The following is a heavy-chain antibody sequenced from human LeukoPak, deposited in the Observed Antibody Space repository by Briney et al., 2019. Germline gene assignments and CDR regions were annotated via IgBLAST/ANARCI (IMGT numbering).Heavy chain of an antibody. CDR1: GYSFTTYG. Sequence: ASVKVSCKASGYSFTTYGITWVRQAPGQGLEWMGRIIPILNITNYAQKFQGRVTITADKSTNTAYMELSNLRSEDTAVYFCARDRALVRELWSASAFDYWGQGTLVTVSS. D-gene: IGHD5-18*01. J-gene: IGHJ4*02. CDR2: IIPILNIT. V-gene: IGHV1-69*04. CDR3: ARDRALVRELWSASAFDY.